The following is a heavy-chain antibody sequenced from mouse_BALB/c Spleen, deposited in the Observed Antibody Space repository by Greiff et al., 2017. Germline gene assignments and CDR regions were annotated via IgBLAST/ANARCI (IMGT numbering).Heavy chain of an antibody. Sequence: EVQLQESGPELVNPGASVKMSCKASGYTFTSYVMHWVKQKPGQGLEWIGYINPYNDGTKYNEKFKGKATLTSDKSSSTAYMELSSLTSEDSAVYYCARDYYYGSSLYAMDYWGQGTSVTVSA. CDR3: ARDYYYGSSLYAMDY. CDR2: INPYNDGT. J-gene: IGHJ4*01. V-gene: IGHV1-14*01. D-gene: IGHD1-1*01. CDR1: GYTFTSYV.